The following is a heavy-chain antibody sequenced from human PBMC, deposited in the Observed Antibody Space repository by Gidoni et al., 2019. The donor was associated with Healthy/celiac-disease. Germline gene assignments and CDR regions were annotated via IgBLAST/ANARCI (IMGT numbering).Heavy chain of an antibody. V-gene: IGHV4-39*01. J-gene: IGHJ5*02. CDR1: GGSISSSSYY. CDR3: ARHRYGSGSMDWFDP. D-gene: IGHD3-10*01. Sequence: QLQLQESGPGLVKPSETLSLTCTVSGGSISSSSYYWGWIRQPPGKGLEWIGSIYYSGSTYYNPSLKSRVTISVDTSKNQFSLKLSSVTAADTAVYYCARHRYGSGSMDWFDPWGQGTLVTVSS. CDR2: IYYSGST.